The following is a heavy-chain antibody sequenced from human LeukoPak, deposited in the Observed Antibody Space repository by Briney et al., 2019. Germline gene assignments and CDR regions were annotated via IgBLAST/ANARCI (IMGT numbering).Heavy chain of an antibody. V-gene: IGHV3-7*01. Sequence: GGSLRLSCAASGFTFSDYWMTWVRQAPGKGLEWVANIKEDGSEKYYVGSVKGRFTISRDNAKKSLWLQMNSLRAEDTAVYFCARAVWVLDSWRQGSLVTVSS. CDR1: GFTFSDYW. CDR2: IKEDGSEK. CDR3: ARAVWVLDS. D-gene: IGHD3-16*01. J-gene: IGHJ4*02.